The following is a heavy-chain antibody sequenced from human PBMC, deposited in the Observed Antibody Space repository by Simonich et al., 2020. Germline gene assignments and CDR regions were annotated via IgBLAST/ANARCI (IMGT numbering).Heavy chain of an antibody. Sequence: QVQLVQSGAEVKNHGASVKVSCKASGYTFTSYVISWVRQAPGPGLEWMGWIAAYNGKTNHARKLQCRVTMTTDTSPRTAYMELRILRYDDSVVYYCARSTTGTSAFDIWGQGTMVTVSS. J-gene: IGHJ3*02. D-gene: IGHD1-1*01. CDR1: GYTFTSYV. CDR3: ARSTTGTSAFDI. V-gene: IGHV1-18*01. CDR2: IAAYNGKT.